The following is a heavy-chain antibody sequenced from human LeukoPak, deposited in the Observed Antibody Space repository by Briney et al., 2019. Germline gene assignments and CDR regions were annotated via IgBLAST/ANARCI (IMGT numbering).Heavy chain of an antibody. CDR2: ISGSGGST. CDR3: AKDDCSGGSCYSSSVFDY. J-gene: IGHJ4*02. Sequence: GGSLRLSCAASGFTFSSYAMSWVRQAPGTGLEWVSAISGSGGSTYYADSVKGRFTISRDNSKKTLYLQMNSLRAEDTAVYYRAKDDCSGGSCYSSSVFDYWGQGTLVTVSS. D-gene: IGHD2-15*01. CDR1: GFTFSSYA. V-gene: IGHV3-23*01.